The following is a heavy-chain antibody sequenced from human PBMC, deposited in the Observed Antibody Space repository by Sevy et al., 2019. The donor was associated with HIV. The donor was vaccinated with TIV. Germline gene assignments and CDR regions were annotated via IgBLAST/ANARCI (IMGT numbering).Heavy chain of an antibody. D-gene: IGHD3-22*01. CDR2: LNPSGGST. CDR1: GYTFTNYY. Sequence: ASVKVSCKASGYTFTNYYIHWVRQAPGQGLEWMGLLNPSGGSTSYAQKFQGRVTMTRDTSTSTVYMELSSLRSEDTAVYYCARVYYYDYSGPWYWGQGTLVTVSS. J-gene: IGHJ4*02. CDR3: ARVYYYDYSGPWY. V-gene: IGHV1-46*01.